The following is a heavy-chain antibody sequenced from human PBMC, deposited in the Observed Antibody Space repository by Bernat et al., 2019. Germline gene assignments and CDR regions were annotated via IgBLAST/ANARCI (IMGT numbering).Heavy chain of an antibody. CDR1: GFSFSTYA. Sequence: EVQLLESGGGLVQPGGSLRLSCAASGFSFSTYAMSWVRQAPGKGLEWVSGISGTGDSTYYADSVKGRFTISRDNSKNTVHLQMNSLRVEDKAVYYCAKDHRVVTGAIHYHWGQGTLVTVSS. V-gene: IGHV3-23*01. CDR3: AKDHRVVTGAIHYH. D-gene: IGHD4-23*01. CDR2: ISGTGDST. J-gene: IGHJ5*02.